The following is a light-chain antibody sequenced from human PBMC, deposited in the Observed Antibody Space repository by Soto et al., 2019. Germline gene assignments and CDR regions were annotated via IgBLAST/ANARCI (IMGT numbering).Light chain of an antibody. V-gene: IGLV2-11*01. Sequence: QSVLTHPRSVSWSPGHSVTISCTGTSSDFGGYNYVSWYQHHPGKAPKLMIYDVSERPSGVPDRFSGSKSGNTASLTISGLQAEDEADYYCCSYAGNFYVFGTGTKVTAL. CDR1: SSDFGGYNY. J-gene: IGLJ1*01. CDR3: CSYAGNFYV. CDR2: DVS.